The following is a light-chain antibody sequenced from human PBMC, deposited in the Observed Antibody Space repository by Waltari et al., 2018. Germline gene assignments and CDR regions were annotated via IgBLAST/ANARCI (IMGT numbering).Light chain of an antibody. CDR3: ATWDDSLSGWV. J-gene: IGLJ3*02. V-gene: IGLV1-47*01. Sequence: QSVLTQPPSASGAPGQRVTISCSGRRSNIGNNYVYWYQQFPGTAPKLLIFKNKQRPSGVPDRFSGSKSGTSASLAISGLRSEDDVDYYCATWDDSLSGWVFGGGTKLTVL. CDR2: KNK. CDR1: RSNIGNNY.